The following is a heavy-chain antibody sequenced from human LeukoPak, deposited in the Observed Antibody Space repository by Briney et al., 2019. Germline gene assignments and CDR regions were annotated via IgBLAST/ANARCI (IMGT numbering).Heavy chain of an antibody. CDR1: GATFNNYA. D-gene: IGHD4-17*01. V-gene: IGHV1-69*13. CDR2: ITPMFVTP. J-gene: IGHJ5*02. Sequence: SVKVSCKVSGATFNNYAISWVRQAPGQGLEWLGGITPMFVTPKYAQTFQRRITITADESTSTAYMELTSLKSDDTAMYYCARGDVYGDYIMKSWGQGTLVTVSS. CDR3: ARGDVYGDYIMKS.